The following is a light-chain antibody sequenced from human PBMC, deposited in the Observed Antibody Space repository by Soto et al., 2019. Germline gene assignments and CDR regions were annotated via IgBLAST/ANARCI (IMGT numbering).Light chain of an antibody. CDR3: SSYIGRNNYV. J-gene: IGLJ1*01. V-gene: IGLV2-8*01. CDR2: EVN. CDR1: SHDVGAYDY. Sequence: QSALTQPPSASGSPGQSVTLSCTGTSHDVGAYDYVSWYRQYPGKAPKLLMYEVNRRPPGIPERFSGSKSGNTASLTVSGLQAEDEADYYCSSYIGRNNYVFGTGTKVTVL.